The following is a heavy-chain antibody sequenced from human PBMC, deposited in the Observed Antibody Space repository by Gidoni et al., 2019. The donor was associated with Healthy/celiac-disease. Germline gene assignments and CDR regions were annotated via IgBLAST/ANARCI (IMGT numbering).Heavy chain of an antibody. CDR3: ARGEAAADYYFDY. CDR1: GGSISSYY. CDR2: IYYSGST. D-gene: IGHD1-26*01. V-gene: IGHV4-59*01. Sequence: QVQLQESGPGLVKPSETLSLTCTVSGGSISSYYWSWIRQPPGKGLEWIGYIYYSGSTNYNPSLKSRVTISVDTSKNQFSLKLSSVTAADTAVYYCARGEAAADYYFDYWGQGTLVTVSS. J-gene: IGHJ4*02.